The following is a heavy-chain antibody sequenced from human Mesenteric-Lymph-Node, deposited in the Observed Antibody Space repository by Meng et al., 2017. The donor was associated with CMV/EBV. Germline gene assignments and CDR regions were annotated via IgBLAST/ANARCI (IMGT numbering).Heavy chain of an antibody. CDR3: ARGCSGPSCYTGYYGMDV. CDR1: GYTFTSYC. D-gene: IGHD2-2*02. J-gene: IGHJ6*02. V-gene: IGHV1-46*01. Sequence: ASVKVSCKAFGYTFTSYCMHWVRQAPGQGLEWMGIIHPSGGTTTYAQKFQGRVSMTRDTSTSTVYMELSSLRSEDTAVYYCARGCSGPSCYTGYYGMDVWGQGTTVTVSS. CDR2: IHPSGGTT.